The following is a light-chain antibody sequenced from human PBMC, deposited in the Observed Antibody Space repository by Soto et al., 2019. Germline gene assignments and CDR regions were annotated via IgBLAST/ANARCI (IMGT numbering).Light chain of an antibody. CDR2: DAS. Sequence: DIPMTQSTSSLSASVGNRVTITCRASQSSSTYLNWYQKKRGKAPNLLIYDASRLQSGVPSRFSGSGGGTDFTLSISSVQPEHFATYFCQRSYMDPITVGQGTQLDI. V-gene: IGKV1-39*01. J-gene: IGKJ5*01. CDR3: QRSYMDPIT. CDR1: QSSSTY.